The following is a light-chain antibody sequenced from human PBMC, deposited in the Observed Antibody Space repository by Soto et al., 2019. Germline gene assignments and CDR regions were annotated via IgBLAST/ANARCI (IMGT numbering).Light chain of an antibody. J-gene: IGKJ2*01. CDR2: GAS. V-gene: IGKV3-15*01. CDR3: QQYNNWPPYT. Sequence: ETVMTQSPATLSVSPEERVSLSCRASQSVNHNLAWYQQKSGQAPRLLIYGASTRATGIPATFSGSGSGTEFTLTISSLQSEDVAVYYCQQYNNWPPYTFGQGTKVDIK. CDR1: QSVNHN.